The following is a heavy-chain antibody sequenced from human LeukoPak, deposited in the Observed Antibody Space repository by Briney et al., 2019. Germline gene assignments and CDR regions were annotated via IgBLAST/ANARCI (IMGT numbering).Heavy chain of an antibody. CDR3: AKDEVGTWKIPYFDWLEY. CDR1: GFTFSSYA. V-gene: IGHV3-23*01. J-gene: IGHJ4*02. D-gene: IGHD3-9*01. CDR2: ISGSGGST. Sequence: PGGSLRLSCAASGFTFSSYAMSWVRQAPGKGLEWVSAISGSGGSTYCADSVKGRFTISRDNSKNTLYLQMNSLRAEDTAVYYCAKDEVGTWKIPYFDWLEYWGQGILVAVSS.